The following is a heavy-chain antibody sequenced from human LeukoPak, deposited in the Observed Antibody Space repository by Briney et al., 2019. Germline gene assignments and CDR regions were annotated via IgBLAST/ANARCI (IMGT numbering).Heavy chain of an antibody. CDR3: ARDPPRSHSFDY. CDR1: GFTFDDYG. Sequence: PGGSLRLSCAASGFTFDDYGMSWVRQAPGKGLEWVSGINWNAGSTGYADSVKGRFTISRDNAKNSLYLQMNSLRAEDTALYYCARDPPRSHSFDYWGQGTLVTVSS. J-gene: IGHJ4*02. CDR2: INWNAGST. V-gene: IGHV3-20*04.